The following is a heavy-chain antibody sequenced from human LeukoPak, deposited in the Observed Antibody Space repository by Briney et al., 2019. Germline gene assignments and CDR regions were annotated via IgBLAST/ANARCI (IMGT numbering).Heavy chain of an antibody. V-gene: IGHV3-21*01. D-gene: IGHD3-9*01. CDR2: ISSSSSYI. J-gene: IGHJ6*02. CDR1: GFSVTTNY. Sequence: PGGSLRLSCAASGFSVTTNYMSWVRQAPGKGLEWVSSISSSSSYIYYADSVKGRFTISRDNAKNSLYLQMNSLRAEDTAVYYCARDTYDILTGYFSDTTYYGMDVWGQGTTVTVSS. CDR3: ARDTYDILTGYFSDTTYYGMDV.